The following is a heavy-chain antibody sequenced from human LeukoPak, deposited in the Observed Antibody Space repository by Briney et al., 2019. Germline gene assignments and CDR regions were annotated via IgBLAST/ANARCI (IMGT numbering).Heavy chain of an antibody. D-gene: IGHD6-13*01. V-gene: IGHV3-23*01. J-gene: IGHJ6*02. CDR2: ISGSGGST. Sequence: GGSLRLSCAASGCTFSSYAMSWVRQAPGKGLEWVSAISGSGGSTYYADSVKGRFTISRDNSKNTLYLQMNSLRAEDTAVYYCAKDGVSVPYYYYGMDVWGQGTTATVSS. CDR3: AKDGVSVPYYYYGMDV. CDR1: GCTFSSYA.